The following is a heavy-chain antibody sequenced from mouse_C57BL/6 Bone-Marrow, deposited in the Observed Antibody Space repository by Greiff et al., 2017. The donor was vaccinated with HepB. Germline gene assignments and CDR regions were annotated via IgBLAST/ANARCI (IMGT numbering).Heavy chain of an antibody. CDR3: ASRSITTSYFDY. D-gene: IGHD2-4*01. CDR1: GYTFTSYW. Sequence: VQLQQSGAELVKPGASVKLSCKASGYTFTSYWMQWVKQRPGQGLEWIGEIDPSDSYTNYNQKFKGKATLTVDKSSSTAYMQLSSLTSEDSAVYSCASRSITTSYFDYWGQGTTLTVSS. J-gene: IGHJ2*01. V-gene: IGHV1-50*01. CDR2: IDPSDSYT.